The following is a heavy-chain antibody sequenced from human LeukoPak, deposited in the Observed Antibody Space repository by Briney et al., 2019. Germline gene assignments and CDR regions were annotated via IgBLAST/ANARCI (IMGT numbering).Heavy chain of an antibody. V-gene: IGHV3-23*01. CDR2: ISGSGGST. CDR1: GFTFSSYA. Sequence: GGSLRLSCAASGFTFSSYAMSWVRQAPGKGLEWVSAISGSGGSTYYAHSVKGRFTIPRDNSKNTLYPQMNSLSAEDTAIYHCAKAWSPVTIMSFDYGGQGTLVTVSS. D-gene: IGHD3-16*01. CDR3: AKAWSPVTIMSFDY. J-gene: IGHJ4*02.